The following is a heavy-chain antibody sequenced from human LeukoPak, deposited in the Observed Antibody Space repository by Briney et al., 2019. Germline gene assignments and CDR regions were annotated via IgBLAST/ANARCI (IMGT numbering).Heavy chain of an antibody. Sequence: GGSLRLSCVVSGFTVSSKYMTWVRQAPGKGLEWVSVIYNSGSTYYADSVKGRFTISRDNSKNTLYLQMNSLGAEDTAVYYRARGYYDSSGSAKFAFDIWGQGTMVTVSS. V-gene: IGHV3-66*01. CDR3: ARGYYDSSGSAKFAFDI. D-gene: IGHD3-22*01. J-gene: IGHJ3*02. CDR1: GFTVSSKY. CDR2: IYNSGST.